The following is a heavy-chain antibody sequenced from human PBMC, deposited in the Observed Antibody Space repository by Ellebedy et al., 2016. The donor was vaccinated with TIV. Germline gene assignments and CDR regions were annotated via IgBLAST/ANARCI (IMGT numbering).Heavy chain of an antibody. CDR3: AREDSGYDLVV. V-gene: IGHV1-69*13. CDR1: GYTFSSYY. Sequence: AASVKVSCKASGYTFSSYYVHWVRQAPGQGLEWMGGIIPIFGTASYAQKFQGRVTITADESTSTAYMELSSLRSEDTAVYYCAREDSGYDLVVWGQGTLVTVSS. D-gene: IGHD5-12*01. CDR2: IIPIFGTA. J-gene: IGHJ4*02.